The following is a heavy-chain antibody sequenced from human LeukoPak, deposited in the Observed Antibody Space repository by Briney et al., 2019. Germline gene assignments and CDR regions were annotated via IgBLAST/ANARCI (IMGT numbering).Heavy chain of an antibody. J-gene: IGHJ4*02. CDR2: ISSSSSYI. V-gene: IGHV3-21*01. D-gene: IGHD6-19*01. Sequence: GGSLRLSCAASGFTFSSYSMNWVRQAPGKGLEWVSSISSSSSYIYYADSVKGRFTISRDNAKNSLYLQMNSLRAEDTAVYYCARDFPGWYSFDYWGQGTLVTVSS. CDR1: GFTFSSYS. CDR3: ARDFPGWYSFDY.